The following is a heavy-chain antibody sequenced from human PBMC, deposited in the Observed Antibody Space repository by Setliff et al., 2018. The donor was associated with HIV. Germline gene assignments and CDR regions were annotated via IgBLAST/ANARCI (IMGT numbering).Heavy chain of an antibody. CDR2: IFHSGRI. CDR1: GGSISSGGYS. Sequence: SETLSLTCAVSGGSISSGGYSWTWIRQPPGKGLEWIAYIFHSGRIYYNPTLKSRVTMSVDRSKNHLSLNVTSVTAADTAVYYCARMSQLLDYAMDVWGQGTTVTVSS. CDR3: ARMSQLLDYAMDV. J-gene: IGHJ6*01. D-gene: IGHD1-1*01. V-gene: IGHV4-30-2*01.